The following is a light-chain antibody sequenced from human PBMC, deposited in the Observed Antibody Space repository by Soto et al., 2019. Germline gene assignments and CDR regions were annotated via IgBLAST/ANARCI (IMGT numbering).Light chain of an antibody. CDR3: HQYGKSPRT. CDR1: QSVSSNS. Sequence: EIVLTQSPGTLSLSPGERATLSCRASQSVSSNSLAWYQQKPGQAPRLLIYGASSRATGIPDRFSASGSGTDFTLTISRLEPEDFALYYCHQYGKSPRTFGHGTKVEI. CDR2: GAS. J-gene: IGKJ1*01. V-gene: IGKV3-20*01.